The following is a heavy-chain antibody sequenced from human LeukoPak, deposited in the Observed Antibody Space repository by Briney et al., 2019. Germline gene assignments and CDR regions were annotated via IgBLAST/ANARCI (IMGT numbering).Heavy chain of an antibody. CDR1: GYTVSSYD. D-gene: IGHD6-13*01. CDR2: MNPNSGNT. CDR3: TRGLRREQQLLRALDD. V-gene: IGHV1-8*01. J-gene: IGHJ4*02. Sequence: ASVKVSCKASGYTVSSYDINWVRQATGQGLEWMGWMNPNSGNTGYAQKFQGRVSMTSNTSISTAYMELSSLRSEDTAVYYCTRGLRREQQLLRALDDWGQGTLVTVSS.